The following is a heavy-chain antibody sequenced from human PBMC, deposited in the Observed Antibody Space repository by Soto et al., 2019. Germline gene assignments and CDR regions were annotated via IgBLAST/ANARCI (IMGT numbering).Heavy chain of an antibody. V-gene: IGHV6-1*01. Sequence: SQTLSLTCAISGDSVSSTSAAWNWIRQSPPRGLEWLGRTYYRSNWYNDYALSVKSRITINPDTSKNQFSLHLNSVTPEDTAVYYCAGDRYFDAHSVWGQVKMVTVSS. CDR2: TYYRSNWYN. J-gene: IGHJ3*01. CDR3: AGDRYFDAHSV. CDR1: GDSVSSTSAA. D-gene: IGHD3-9*01.